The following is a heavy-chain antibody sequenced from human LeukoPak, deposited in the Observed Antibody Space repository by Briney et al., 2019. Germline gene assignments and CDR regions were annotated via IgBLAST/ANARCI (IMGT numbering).Heavy chain of an antibody. V-gene: IGHV1-2*02. Sequence: ASVKVSCKASGYTFTGYYMHWVRQAPGQGLEWMGWINPNSGGTNYAQKFQGRVTMTRDTSISTAYMELSRLRSDDTAVYYCARADSSSWYYFDYWGQGTQVTVSS. CDR1: GYTFTGYY. D-gene: IGHD6-13*01. J-gene: IGHJ4*02. CDR2: INPNSGGT. CDR3: ARADSSSWYYFDY.